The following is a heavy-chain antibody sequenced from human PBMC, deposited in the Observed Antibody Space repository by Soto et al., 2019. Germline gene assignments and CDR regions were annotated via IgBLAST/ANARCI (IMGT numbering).Heavy chain of an antibody. V-gene: IGHV3-15*01. CDR1: GFTFSSYA. J-gene: IGHJ6*02. CDR2: IKRKTDGGTT. Sequence: GGSLRLSCAASGFTFSSYAMSWVRQAPGKGLEWVGRIKRKTDGGTTDYAAPVKGRFTISRDDSKNTLYLQMNSLKTEDTAVYYCTTDAYDSSGYYYGPDYYGMDVWGQGTTVTVSS. D-gene: IGHD3-22*01. CDR3: TTDAYDSSGYYYGPDYYGMDV.